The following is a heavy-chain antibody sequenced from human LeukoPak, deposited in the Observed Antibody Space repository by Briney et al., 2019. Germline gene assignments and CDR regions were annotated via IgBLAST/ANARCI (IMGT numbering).Heavy chain of an antibody. CDR3: AKDLRDYYYDTSGAY. CDR2: ISGSDGST. J-gene: IGHJ4*02. Sequence: GGSLRLSCTASGFTFSSYGMSWVRQAPGKGLEWVSTISGSDGSTDYADSVKGRFTISRDNSKNTLYLQMNSLRAEDTAVYYCAKDLRDYYYDTSGAYWGQGTLVTVSS. CDR1: GFTFSSYG. D-gene: IGHD3-22*01. V-gene: IGHV3-23*01.